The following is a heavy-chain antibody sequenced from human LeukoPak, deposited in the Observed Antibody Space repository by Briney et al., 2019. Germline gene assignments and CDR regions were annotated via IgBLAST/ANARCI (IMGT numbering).Heavy chain of an antibody. Sequence: GGSLKLSCAASGFTFSGSSMRWVRQAPGKGLEWLGSIRDKANTYATAYAASVKGRFTISRDDSKCTAYLQMNRLKTEDTALYFCMRLPYDAFDMWGQGTMVTVFS. CDR3: MRLPYDAFDM. V-gene: IGHV3-73*01. CDR1: GFTFSGSS. CDR2: IRDKANTYAT. J-gene: IGHJ3*02.